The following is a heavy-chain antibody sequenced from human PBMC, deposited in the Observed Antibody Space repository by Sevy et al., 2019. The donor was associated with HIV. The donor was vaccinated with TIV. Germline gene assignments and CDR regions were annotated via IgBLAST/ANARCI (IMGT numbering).Heavy chain of an antibody. J-gene: IGHJ6*02. D-gene: IGHD2-15*01. Sequence: GGSLRLSCAPSGFTFNTYAMNWVRQAPGKGLEWVSSIGGSGRYTYYADSVEGRFTISRDNSKNMLYLQMNSLRVADTAVYYCAKGYCSGGTCPRDYYYYSMDVWGQGTTVTVSS. CDR1: GFTFNTYA. CDR3: AKGYCSGGTCPRDYYYYSMDV. V-gene: IGHV3-23*01. CDR2: IGGSGRYT.